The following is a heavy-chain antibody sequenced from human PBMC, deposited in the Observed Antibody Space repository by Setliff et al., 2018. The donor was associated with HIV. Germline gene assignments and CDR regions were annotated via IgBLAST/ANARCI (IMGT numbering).Heavy chain of an antibody. CDR2: IYTSGST. D-gene: IGHD6-13*01. CDR3: AREVVESNSWYSPYYYYYMDV. V-gene: IGHV4-4*07. Sequence: PSETLSLTCTVSGGSISSYYWSWIRQPAGKGLEWIGRIYTSGSTNYNPSLKSRVTMSVDTSKNQFSLKLSSVTAADTAVYYCAREVVESNSWYSPYYYYYMDVWGKGTTVTVSS. J-gene: IGHJ6*03. CDR1: GGSISSYY.